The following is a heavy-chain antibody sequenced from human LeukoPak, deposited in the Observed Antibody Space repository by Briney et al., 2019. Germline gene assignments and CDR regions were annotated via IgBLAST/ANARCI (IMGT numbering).Heavy chain of an antibody. CDR1: GFTFSSYG. D-gene: IGHD1-26*01. V-gene: IGHV3-23*01. CDR3: ARVRVVWDLDDAFDI. Sequence: GGSLRLSCAASGFTFSSYGMSWVRQAPGKGLEWVSAISGSGGSTYYADSVKGRFTISRDNSKNTLYLQMNSLRAEDTAVYYCARVRVVWDLDDAFDIWGQGTMVTVSS. CDR2: ISGSGGST. J-gene: IGHJ3*02.